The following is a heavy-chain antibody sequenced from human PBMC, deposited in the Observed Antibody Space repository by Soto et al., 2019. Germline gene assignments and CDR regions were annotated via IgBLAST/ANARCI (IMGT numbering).Heavy chain of an antibody. CDR2: MNPNDGNT. CDR3: ARGPRESGEWLLFDY. D-gene: IGHD3-3*01. Sequence: QVQLVQSGADVKKPGASVTVSCKASGYTFTTYEINWVRQATGQGLEWMGRMNPNDGNTGYAQKFQGRVTMTRKTSVTTAYMELSGLRSDDTAVYYCARGPRESGEWLLFDYWGQGALVTVSP. J-gene: IGHJ4*02. V-gene: IGHV1-8*01. CDR1: GYTFTTYE.